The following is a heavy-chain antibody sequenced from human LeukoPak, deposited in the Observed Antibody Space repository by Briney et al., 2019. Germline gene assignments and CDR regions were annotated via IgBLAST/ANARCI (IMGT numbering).Heavy chain of an antibody. D-gene: IGHD6-13*01. CDR3: ARQIYSSQPFDC. V-gene: IGHV1-2*02. CDR2: MNPNSGGT. CDR1: GYNFTGYF. J-gene: IGHJ4*02. Sequence: ASVKVSCKASGYNFTGYFIHWVRQAPGQGLEWMGWMNPNSGGTNYAQKFQGRVTLTRDTSITTAYMELSRLRSDDTAMYYCARQIYSSQPFDCWGQGTLVTVSS.